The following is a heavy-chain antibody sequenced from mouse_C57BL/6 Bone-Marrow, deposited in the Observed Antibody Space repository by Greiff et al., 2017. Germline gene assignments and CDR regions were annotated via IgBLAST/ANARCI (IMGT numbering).Heavy chain of an antibody. CDR3: ERDGYYEAWFAD. CDR2: ISSGGSYT. D-gene: IGHD2-3*01. CDR1: GFTFSSYG. J-gene: IGHJ3*01. Sequence: EVKLVESGGDLVKPGGSLKLSCAASGFTFSSYGMSWVRQTPDKRLEWVATISSGGSYTYYPDRVKGRFTITRDNAKNTLYLQLSSLKSEDTAMYDCERDGYYEAWFADWGQGTLVTVSA. V-gene: IGHV5-6*01.